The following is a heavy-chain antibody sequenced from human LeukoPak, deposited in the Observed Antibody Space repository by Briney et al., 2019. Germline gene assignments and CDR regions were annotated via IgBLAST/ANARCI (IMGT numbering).Heavy chain of an antibody. D-gene: IGHD5-12*01. CDR2: ISYNGGSI. Sequence: GGSLRLSCATAGFTFSAFSMYWVRQAPGKGLEYVAGISYNGGSIEYSNSVKGRFTISRDESKSTLPLQMGSLRADDMAVYYCARRALHAGGYRGYHFDYWGQGTLVTVSS. CDR3: ARRALHAGGYRGYHFDY. CDR1: GFTFSAFS. V-gene: IGHV3-64*01. J-gene: IGHJ4*02.